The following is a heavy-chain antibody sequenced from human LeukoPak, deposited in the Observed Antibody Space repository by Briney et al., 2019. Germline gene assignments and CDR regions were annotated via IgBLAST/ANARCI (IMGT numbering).Heavy chain of an antibody. J-gene: IGHJ4*02. Sequence: SETLSLTCTVSGGSIRSSYYYWGWIRQPPGKGLEWIGSIYDSGSTYYNPSLKSRVTISVDTSKNQFSLKLSSVTAADTAVYYCARNWPGGYYFDYWGQGTLVTVSS. CDR2: IYDSGST. D-gene: IGHD1-1*01. CDR3: ARNWPGGYYFDY. V-gene: IGHV4-39*07. CDR1: GGSIRSSYYY.